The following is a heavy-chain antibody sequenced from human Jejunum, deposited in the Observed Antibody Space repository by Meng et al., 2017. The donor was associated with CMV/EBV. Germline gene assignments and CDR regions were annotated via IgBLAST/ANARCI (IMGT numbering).Heavy chain of an antibody. CDR3: VKDVAY. D-gene: IGHD2-21*01. CDR2: VPHDRNSK. V-gene: IGHV3-30*02. J-gene: IGHJ4*02. CDR1: GFTFSDYG. Sequence: QVPLVESGGGVVKPGGSLTLTCAAFGFTFSDYGIHWVRQAPGKGLEWVAFVPHDRNSKYYADSVKGRFTISRDNSEDTLYLQMSSLRAEDTAVYYCVKDVAYWGQGTLVTVSS.